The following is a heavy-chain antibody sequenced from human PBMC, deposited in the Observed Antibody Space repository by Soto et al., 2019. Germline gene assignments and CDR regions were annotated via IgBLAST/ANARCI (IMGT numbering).Heavy chain of an antibody. Sequence: QVQLVQSGSELKKPGASVKVSCKASGYTFTSYAMNWVRQAPGQGLEWMGWINTNTGNPTYAQGFTGRFVFSLDTSVSTAYLQICSLKAEDTAVYYCARDWSPHCSGGSCYSDYYYYGMDVWGQGTTVTVSS. D-gene: IGHD2-15*01. V-gene: IGHV7-4-1*01. CDR3: ARDWSPHCSGGSCYSDYYYYGMDV. CDR1: GYTFTSYA. J-gene: IGHJ6*02. CDR2: INTNTGNP.